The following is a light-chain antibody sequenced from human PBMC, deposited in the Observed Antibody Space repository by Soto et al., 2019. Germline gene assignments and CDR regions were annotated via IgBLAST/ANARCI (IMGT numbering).Light chain of an antibody. CDR1: QSVNSY. J-gene: IGKJ2*01. V-gene: IGKV3-11*01. CDR3: QQRSSWPT. Sequence: EIGMTQSPATLSLSPEERATLSCRASQSVNSYLAWYQQKCGQAPRLLIYDTSNRATGIPDRFSGSGSGTDFTLTISSLEPEDFAVYYCQQRSSWPTFGQGTRLEIK. CDR2: DTS.